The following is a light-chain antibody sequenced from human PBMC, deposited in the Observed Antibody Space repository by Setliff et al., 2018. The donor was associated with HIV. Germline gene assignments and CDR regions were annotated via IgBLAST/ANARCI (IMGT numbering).Light chain of an antibody. V-gene: IGLV2-11*01. CDR1: SSDVGGYMY. J-gene: IGLJ2*01. Sequence: QSVLTQPRSVSGSPGQSVTISCTGTSSDVGGYMYVSWYQQHPGKAPKLMIYDVTKRPSGVPDRFSGSKSGITASLTISGLQAEDEADYYCCSYAGTYTVVFGGGTKVTVL. CDR2: DVT. CDR3: CSYAGTYTVV.